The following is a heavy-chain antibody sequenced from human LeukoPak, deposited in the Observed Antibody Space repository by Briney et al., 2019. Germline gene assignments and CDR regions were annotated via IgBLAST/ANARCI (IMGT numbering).Heavy chain of an antibody. CDR1: GYTFTGYY. CDR3: AVTMYYYDSSGYYYGGAFDI. D-gene: IGHD3-22*01. V-gene: IGHV1-2*02. Sequence: ASVKVSCKASGYTFTGYYMRSVRQAPGQGLEWMGWINPNSGGTNYAQKCQGRVTMTRDTSISTAYMELSRLRSDDTAVYYCAVTMYYYDSSGYYYGGAFDIWGQGTMVTVSS. CDR2: INPNSGGT. J-gene: IGHJ3*02.